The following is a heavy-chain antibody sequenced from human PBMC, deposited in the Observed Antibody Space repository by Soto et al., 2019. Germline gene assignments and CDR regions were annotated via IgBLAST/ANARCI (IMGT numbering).Heavy chain of an antibody. CDR2: ISAYNGNT. J-gene: IGHJ5*02. CDR1: GYTFTSYG. Sequence: VKVSCKASGYTFTSYGISWVRQAPGQGLEWMGWISAYNGNTNYAQKLQSRVTMTTDTSTSTAYMELRSLRSDDTAVYYCARLGNYDFWSGYYYWFDPWGQGTLVTVSS. D-gene: IGHD3-3*01. CDR3: ARLGNYDFWSGYYYWFDP. V-gene: IGHV1-18*01.